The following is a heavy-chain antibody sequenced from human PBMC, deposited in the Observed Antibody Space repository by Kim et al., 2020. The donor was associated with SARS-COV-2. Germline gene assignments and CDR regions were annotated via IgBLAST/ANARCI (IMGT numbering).Heavy chain of an antibody. CDR1: GYTFTSHH. CDR3: SRAHTDAMDV. V-gene: IGHV1-46*01. J-gene: IGHJ6*02. Sequence: ASVKVSCKASGYTFTSHHMHWVRQAPGQGLECMGLINPSGGSTTYAQKFQGRVTMTSDTPTNTVYMELSSLTSEDTAMYYCSRAHTDAMDVWGQGTAVTVSS. D-gene: IGHD4-17*01. CDR2: INPSGGST.